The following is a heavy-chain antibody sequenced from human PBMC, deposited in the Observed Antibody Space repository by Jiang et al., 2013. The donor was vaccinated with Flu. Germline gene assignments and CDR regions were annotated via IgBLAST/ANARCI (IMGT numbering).Heavy chain of an antibody. D-gene: IGHD2-21*01. CDR1: GFSLSTSGMC. CDR2: IDWDDDK. Sequence: KPTQTLTLTCTFSGFSLSTSGMCVSWIRQPPGKALEWLARIDWDDDKYYSTSLKTRLTISKDTSKNQVVLTMTNMDPVDTATYYCARIIYVGGEVDYWGQGTLVTVSS. V-gene: IGHV2-70*11. J-gene: IGHJ4*02. CDR3: ARIIYVGGEVDY.